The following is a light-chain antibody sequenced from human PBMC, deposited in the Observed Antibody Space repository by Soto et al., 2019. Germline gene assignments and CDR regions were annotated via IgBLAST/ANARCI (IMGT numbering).Light chain of an antibody. Sequence: DIVMPQSPDSLAVSLGERATINCKSSQNVLYKSNNENYLAWSQQKPGQPPKLLSYWASTRKSGVPDRFTGGGSGSDFTHSISRLQAEDVAVYYCQQYYNTPPYSFGQGTNLEI. V-gene: IGKV4-1*01. CDR2: WAS. J-gene: IGKJ2*01. CDR1: QNVLYKSNNENY. CDR3: QQYYNTPPYS.